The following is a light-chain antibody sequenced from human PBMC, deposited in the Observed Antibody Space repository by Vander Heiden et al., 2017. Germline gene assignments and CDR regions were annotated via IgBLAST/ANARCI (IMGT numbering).Light chain of an antibody. Sequence: DIQMTQSPSSLSASVGDRVTITCRASQSISNFLNWYQQKPGKAPKLLIYAASSLQSGVPSRFSGSGSGTDFTLTISSLQPEDFATYCCQQSHSTPYTFGQWTKLEIK. CDR3: QQSHSTPYT. J-gene: IGKJ2*01. V-gene: IGKV1-39*01. CDR2: AAS. CDR1: QSISNF.